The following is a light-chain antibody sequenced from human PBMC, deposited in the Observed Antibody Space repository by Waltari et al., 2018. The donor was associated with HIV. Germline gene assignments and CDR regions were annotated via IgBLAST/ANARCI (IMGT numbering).Light chain of an antibody. CDR2: EVT. CDR3: SSYTSSITPYV. V-gene: IGLV2-14*01. J-gene: IGLJ1*01. CDR1: SSDVGGYNS. Sequence: QSALTHPASVSGSPGHSITISCPGTSSDVGGYNSVSSSQHHPGHASKLMIYEVTTRPSGISNRFSGSKSGNTASLTISGLQGEDEADYYCSSYTSSITPYVFGTGTKVTVL.